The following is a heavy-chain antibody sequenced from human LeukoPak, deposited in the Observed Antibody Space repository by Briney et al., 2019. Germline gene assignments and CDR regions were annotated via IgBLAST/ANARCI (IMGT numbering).Heavy chain of an antibody. D-gene: IGHD2-2*01. CDR3: ARALSYCSSTSCSLYYYYYYMDA. J-gene: IGHJ6*03. CDR2: ISSGSTKI. CDR1: GFTFSSHN. Sequence: GGSLRLSCAASGFTFSSHNMNWGRQAPGKGGEWVSYISSGSTKIYQADSVKGRFTIYRDNGKNSMYIQINRQRARDTAVYYCARALSYCSSTSCSLYYYYYYMDAWGKGTPVTVSS. V-gene: IGHV3-48*01.